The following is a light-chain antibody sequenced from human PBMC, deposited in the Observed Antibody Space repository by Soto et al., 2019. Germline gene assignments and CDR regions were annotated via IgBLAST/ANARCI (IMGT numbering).Light chain of an antibody. J-gene: IGKJ4*01. Sequence: EIVMTQSPATLSVSPGERATLSCRASQSVSNNLAWYQQKPGQAPRLLIYGASTRATGIPVRFSGSGSGTEFTLTISRLQSEDFAVYYCQQHTNWPPGITFGGGTKVEIK. V-gene: IGKV3-15*01. CDR3: QQHTNWPPGIT. CDR2: GAS. CDR1: QSVSNN.